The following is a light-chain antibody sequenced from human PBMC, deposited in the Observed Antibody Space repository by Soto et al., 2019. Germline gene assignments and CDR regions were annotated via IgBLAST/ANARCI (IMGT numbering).Light chain of an antibody. J-gene: IGKJ4*01. CDR2: WAS. CDR3: QQYYSTPLT. CDR1: HSVLYSSNNKNY. V-gene: IGKV4-1*01. Sequence: DVVITHAADALAGSMVEMATISCKSRHSVLYSSNNKNYLAGYQQKPGRPPKLLIYWASTRESGVPDRFSGSGSGTDFTLTISSLQAEDVAVYYCQQYYSTPLTFGGGTKV.